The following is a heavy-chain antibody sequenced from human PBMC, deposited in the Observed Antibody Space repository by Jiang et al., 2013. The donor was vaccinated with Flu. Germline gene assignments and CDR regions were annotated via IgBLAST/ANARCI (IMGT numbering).Heavy chain of an antibody. Sequence: SLTCTVSGGSISSYYWSWIRQPPGKGLEWIGYIYYSGSTNYNPSLKSRVTISVDTSKNQFSLKLSSVTAADTAVYYCARHRRGIVGATGYYFDYWGQGTLVTVSS. V-gene: IGHV4-59*08. CDR2: IYYSGST. D-gene: IGHD1-26*01. J-gene: IGHJ4*02. CDR1: GGSISSYY. CDR3: ARHRRGIVGATGYYFDY.